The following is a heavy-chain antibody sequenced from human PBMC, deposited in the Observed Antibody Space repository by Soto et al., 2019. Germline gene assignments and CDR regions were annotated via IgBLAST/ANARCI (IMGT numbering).Heavy chain of an antibody. CDR2: INAGNGDT. CDR3: AREEVGPSDPFDF. V-gene: IGHV1-3*01. Sequence: QVHLVQSGAEVEKPGASVKISCKASGYTFTRYALHWVRQAPGQRLEDMGWINAGNGDTGHPQKFQGRVTITRDTPASTVYMELNILTSEDTAVYYCAREEVGPSDPFDFWGQGTVVVVSS. CDR1: GYTFTRYA. D-gene: IGHD1-26*01. J-gene: IGHJ3*01.